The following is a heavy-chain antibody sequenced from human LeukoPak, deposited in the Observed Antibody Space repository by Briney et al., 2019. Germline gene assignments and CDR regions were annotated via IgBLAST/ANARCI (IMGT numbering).Heavy chain of an antibody. CDR3: ARDHFGYYDSSGWEGDDAFDI. D-gene: IGHD3-22*01. Sequence: SVKVSCKASGGTFSSYAISWVRQAPGQGLEWMGRIIPIFGTANYAQKFLGRVTITTDESTSTAYMELSSLRSEDTAVYYCARDHFGYYDSSGWEGDDAFDIWGQGTMVTVSS. V-gene: IGHV1-69*05. J-gene: IGHJ3*02. CDR2: IIPIFGTA. CDR1: GGTFSSYA.